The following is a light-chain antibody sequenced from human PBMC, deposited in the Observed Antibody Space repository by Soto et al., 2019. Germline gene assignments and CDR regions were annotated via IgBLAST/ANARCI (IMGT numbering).Light chain of an antibody. CDR2: DVS. Sequence: QSALTQPASVSGSPGQSITISCTGTSSDVGGYNYVSWYQQHPDIAPKLMIYDVSNRPSGVSNRFSGSKSGNTASLTISGLQADDEADYYCSSYTSSSTRVFGTGTKVTVL. CDR1: SSDVGGYNY. J-gene: IGLJ1*01. V-gene: IGLV2-14*03. CDR3: SSYTSSSTRV.